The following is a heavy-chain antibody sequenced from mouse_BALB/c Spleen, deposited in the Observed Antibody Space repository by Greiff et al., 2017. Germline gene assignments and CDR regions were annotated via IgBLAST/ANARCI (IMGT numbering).Heavy chain of an antibody. J-gene: IGHJ4*01. Sequence: EVKVVESGGGLVKPGGSLKLSCAASGFTFSDYYMYWVRQTPEKRLEWVATISDGGSYTYYPDSVKGRFTISRDNAKNNLYLQMSSLKSEDTAMYYCARAPLLRLHAMDYWGQGTSVTVSS. D-gene: IGHD1-2*01. CDR1: GFTFSDYY. CDR2: ISDGGSYT. CDR3: ARAPLLRLHAMDY. V-gene: IGHV5-4*02.